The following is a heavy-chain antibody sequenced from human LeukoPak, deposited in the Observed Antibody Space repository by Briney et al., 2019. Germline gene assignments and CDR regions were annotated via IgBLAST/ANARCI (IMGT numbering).Heavy chain of an antibody. V-gene: IGHV3-64D*06. D-gene: IGHD1-26*01. CDR3: VKAMLGATFDS. J-gene: IGHJ4*02. CDR2: INSNGDDT. CDR1: GFPFSSYA. Sequence: GGSLRLSCSASGFPFSSYALDWVRQAPGKRLEYVSGINSNGDDTLYADSVKGRFTISRDNSRNRVYLQMSSLRPEDTAAYYCVKAMLGATFDSWGQGTLVTVSS.